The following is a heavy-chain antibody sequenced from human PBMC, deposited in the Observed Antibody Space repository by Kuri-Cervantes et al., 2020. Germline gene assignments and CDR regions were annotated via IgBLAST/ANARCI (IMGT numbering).Heavy chain of an antibody. D-gene: IGHD3-22*01. CDR3: ARDQGLGAFDI. CDR1: GGSFGNYY. Sequence: ESLKISCAVYGGSFGNYYWSWIRQPAGKGLEWIGRIYTSGSTNYNPSLKSRVTISVDKSKNQFSLKLSSVTAADTAVYHCARDQGLGAFDIWGQGTMVTVSS. J-gene: IGHJ3*02. CDR2: IYTSGST. V-gene: IGHV4-4*07.